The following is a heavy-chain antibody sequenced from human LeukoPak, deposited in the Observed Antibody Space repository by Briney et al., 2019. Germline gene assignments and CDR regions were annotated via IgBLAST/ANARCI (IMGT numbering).Heavy chain of an antibody. CDR3: ARDRVPQLTADY. D-gene: IGHD7-27*01. Sequence: GGSLRLSCAASAFTFSSYSMSWVRQAPGKGLEWLAYISSSSRTIYYADSVKGRLTISRDNAKNSLYLQMNSLRDEDTAVYYCARDRVPQLTADYWGQGTLVTVSS. CDR2: ISSSSRTI. J-gene: IGHJ4*02. CDR1: AFTFSSYS. V-gene: IGHV3-48*02.